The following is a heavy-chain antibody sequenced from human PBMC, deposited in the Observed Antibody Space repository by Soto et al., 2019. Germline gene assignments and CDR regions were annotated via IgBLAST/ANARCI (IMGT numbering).Heavy chain of an antibody. V-gene: IGHV1-3*01. J-gene: IGHJ4*02. CDR3: ARDLGFGLSDY. CDR1: GYTFTSYA. Sequence: QVQLVQSGAEVKKPGASVKVSCKASGYTFTSYAMQWVRQAPGQRLEWMGWINAGNGNTKYSQKSQGRVTITRDTSASTAYMELSSLRSEDTAVYYCARDLGFGLSDYWGQGTLVNVSS. CDR2: INAGNGNT. D-gene: IGHD3-10*01.